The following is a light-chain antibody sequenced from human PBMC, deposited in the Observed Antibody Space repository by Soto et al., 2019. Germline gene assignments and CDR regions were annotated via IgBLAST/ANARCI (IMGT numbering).Light chain of an antibody. CDR1: QSVAFY. Sequence: EIVLTQSPATLSLSPGERATLSCRASQSVAFYVAWYQQRPGQAPRLLISDASNRATGIPARFSASGSGTDFTLTISSLEPEDFAVYYCQQYGTSPLYAFGQGTKLEIK. J-gene: IGKJ2*01. CDR3: QQYGTSPLYA. CDR2: DAS. V-gene: IGKV3-11*01.